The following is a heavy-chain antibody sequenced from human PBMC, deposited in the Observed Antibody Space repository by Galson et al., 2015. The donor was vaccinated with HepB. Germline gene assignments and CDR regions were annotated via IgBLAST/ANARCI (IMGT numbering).Heavy chain of an antibody. CDR3: ARGNKDAFDI. J-gene: IGHJ3*02. D-gene: IGHD1/OR15-1a*01. V-gene: IGHV3-11*01. CDR1: GFIFSDYF. Sequence: SLRLSCAASGFIFSDYFMNWIRQAPGKGLEWVSYIRSDGRVKYYADFVKGRFSISRDNGKKSLYLQMNSLTAEDAAVYYCARGNKDAFDIWGQGTVVTISS. CDR2: IRSDGRVK.